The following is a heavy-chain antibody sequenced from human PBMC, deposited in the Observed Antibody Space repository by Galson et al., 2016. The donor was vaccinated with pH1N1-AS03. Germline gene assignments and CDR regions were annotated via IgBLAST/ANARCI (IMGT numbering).Heavy chain of an antibody. CDR1: GFSLRTSGVG. CDR3: ARAYYGDFADWFDP. D-gene: IGHD4-17*01. Sequence: PALVKPTQTLTLTCTFSGFSLRTSGVGVGWIRQAPGKALEWLAIIYWNDDIRYSPSLRNRLTITKDTSKSQVVLTMTNMDPVDTATYFCARAYYGDFADWFDPRGQGTLVTVSS. V-gene: IGHV2-5*01. J-gene: IGHJ5*02. CDR2: IYWNDDI.